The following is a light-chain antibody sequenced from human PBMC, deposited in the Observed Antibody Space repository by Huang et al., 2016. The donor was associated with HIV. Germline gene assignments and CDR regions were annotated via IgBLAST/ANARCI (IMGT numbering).Light chain of an antibody. CDR1: QSVLHSFNNKNY. CDR3: HQYYSSPQT. Sequence: DIVVTQSPGSLALSLGERAAINCMSSQSVLHSFNNKNYLSWYQLKPGQSPRLLIYWASTRESGVPDRFRGSGSGTDFTLTITSLQAEDVAVYYCHQYYSSPQTFGQGTKVEV. CDR2: WAS. V-gene: IGKV4-1*01. J-gene: IGKJ1*01.